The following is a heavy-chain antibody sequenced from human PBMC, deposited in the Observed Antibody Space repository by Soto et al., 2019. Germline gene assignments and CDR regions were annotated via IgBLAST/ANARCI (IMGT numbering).Heavy chain of an antibody. D-gene: IGHD4-4*01. Sequence: EVQLVDSGGGLVQPGRSLRLSCAASGFSFDEYALHWVRQTPGKGLEWVAGIGWNSDSLGYADSVKGRFTISRDNAKNSLYLEMKSLRAEDTALYYCAKDLALFSNVEDTPAFDYWGQGTLVIVSS. CDR3: AKDLALFSNVEDTPAFDY. J-gene: IGHJ4*02. CDR2: IGWNSDSL. V-gene: IGHV3-9*01. CDR1: GFSFDEYA.